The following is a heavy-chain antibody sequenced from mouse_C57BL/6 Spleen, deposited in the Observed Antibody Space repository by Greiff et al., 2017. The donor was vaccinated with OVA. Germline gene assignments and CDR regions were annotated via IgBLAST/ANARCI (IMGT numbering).Heavy chain of an antibody. Sequence: QVQLQQPGAELVKPGASVKMSCKASGYTFPSYWITWVKQRPGQGLEWIGDIYPGSGSTNYNEKFKSKATLTVDTSSSTAYMQLSSLTSEDSAVYYCARWGAYYGGYGMDYWGQGTSVTVSS. CDR3: ARWGAYYGGYGMDY. CDR1: GYTFPSYW. CDR2: IYPGSGST. V-gene: IGHV1-55*01. J-gene: IGHJ4*01. D-gene: IGHD1-1*02.